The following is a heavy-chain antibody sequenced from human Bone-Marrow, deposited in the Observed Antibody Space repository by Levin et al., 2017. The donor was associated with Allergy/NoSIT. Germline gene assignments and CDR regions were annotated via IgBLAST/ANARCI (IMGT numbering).Heavy chain of an antibody. Sequence: SCTVSGGSIGSGGYYWNWIRKHAGKGLEWIGYIYYSGSTYYNPSLKSRVTMSVDTSKNQFSLNLSSVTAADTAVYYCGRGGTSTRRIDSWGQGTLVTVSS. CDR2: IYYSGST. CDR1: GGSIGSGGYY. D-gene: IGHD2-2*01. J-gene: IGHJ4*02. CDR3: GRGGTSTRRIDS. V-gene: IGHV4-31*03.